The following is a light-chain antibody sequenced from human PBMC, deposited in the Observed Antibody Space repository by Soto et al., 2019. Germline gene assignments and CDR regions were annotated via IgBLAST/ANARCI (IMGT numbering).Light chain of an antibody. CDR2: DAS. V-gene: IGKV1-5*01. Sequence: DIQMTQSPSTLSASVGDRVTITCRASQSISSWLAWYQQKPGKAPKLLIYDASSLESGVPSRFSGSGSVTEFTLTISSLQPDVFPTYYCQQYNSYLWTCGQGTKVEIK. J-gene: IGKJ1*01. CDR1: QSISSW. CDR3: QQYNSYLWT.